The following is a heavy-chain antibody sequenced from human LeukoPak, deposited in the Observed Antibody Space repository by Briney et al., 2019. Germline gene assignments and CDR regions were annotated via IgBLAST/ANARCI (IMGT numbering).Heavy chain of an antibody. CDR2: ISYDGSNK. J-gene: IGHJ5*02. CDR3: AKDHCSSTTCYDLFDP. CDR1: GFTFSSYG. D-gene: IGHD2-2*01. V-gene: IGHV3-30*18. Sequence: GRSLRLSCAASGFTFSSYGMHWVRQAPGKGLEWVAVISYDGSNKYYADSVKGRFTISRDNSKNTLYLQMNSLRAEDTAVYYCAKDHCSSTTCYDLFDPWGQGTLVTVSS.